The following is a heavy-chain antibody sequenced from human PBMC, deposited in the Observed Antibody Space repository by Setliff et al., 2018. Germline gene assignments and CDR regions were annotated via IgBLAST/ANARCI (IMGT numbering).Heavy chain of an antibody. Sequence: LRLSCAASGFTFSSYGMHWVRQAPGKGLEWVAVIWYDGSNKYYADSVKGRSTISRDNSKNTLYLQMNSLRAEDTAVYYCAKDGYCSSTSCYAARYYYYGMDVWGQGTTVTVSS. D-gene: IGHD2-2*03. CDR2: IWYDGSNK. V-gene: IGHV3-33*06. CDR3: AKDGYCSSTSCYAARYYYYGMDV. CDR1: GFTFSSYG. J-gene: IGHJ6*02.